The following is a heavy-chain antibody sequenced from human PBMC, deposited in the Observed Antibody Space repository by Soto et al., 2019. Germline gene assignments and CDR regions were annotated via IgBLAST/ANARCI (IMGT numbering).Heavy chain of an antibody. Sequence: PGESLKISCKGSGYSFTSYWIGWVRQMPGKGLEWMGIIYPGDSDTRYSPSFQGQVTISADKSISTAYLQWSSLKASDTAMYYCXRELVAVAGTSYYGMDVWGPGTTVTVSS. D-gene: IGHD6-19*01. CDR3: XRELVAVAGTSYYGMDV. J-gene: IGHJ6*02. CDR1: GYSFTSYW. V-gene: IGHV5-51*01. CDR2: IYPGDSDT.